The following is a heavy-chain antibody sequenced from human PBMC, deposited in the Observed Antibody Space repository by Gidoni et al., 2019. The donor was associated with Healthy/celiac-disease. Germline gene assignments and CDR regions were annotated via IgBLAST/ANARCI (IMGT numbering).Heavy chain of an antibody. CDR3: AKDQIVATQDGINFYYYGMDV. D-gene: IGHD5-12*01. CDR2: ISGSGGST. V-gene: IGHV3-23*01. Sequence: FTFSSYAMSWVRQAPGKGLEWVSAISGSGGSTYYADSVKGRFTISRDNSKNTLYLQMNSLRAEDTAVYYCAKDQIVATQDGINFYYYGMDVWGQGTTVTVSS. J-gene: IGHJ6*02. CDR1: FTFSSYA.